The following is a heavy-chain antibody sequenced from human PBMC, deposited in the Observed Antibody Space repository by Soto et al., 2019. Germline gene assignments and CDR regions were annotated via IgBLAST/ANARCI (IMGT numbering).Heavy chain of an antibody. CDR3: AGGNGWLMDT. CDR2: IKKDGSQK. J-gene: IGHJ5*02. D-gene: IGHD6-19*01. CDR1: GLSFSTYW. V-gene: IGHV3-7*03. Sequence: EVQLVESGGGLVQPGGSLRLSCAASGLSFSTYWMNWVRLAPGKGLEWVANIKKDGSQKLYVDSVEGRFTISRDNAKNSLFLQMNNLRADDTAMYYCAGGNGWLMDTWGQGTPVIVSS.